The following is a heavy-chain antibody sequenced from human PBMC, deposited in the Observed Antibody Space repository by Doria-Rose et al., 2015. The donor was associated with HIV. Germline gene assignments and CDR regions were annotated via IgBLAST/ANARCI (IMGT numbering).Heavy chain of an antibody. V-gene: IGHV3-9*01. CDR1: GFSFESYA. Sequence: VQLVQSGGGLVQPGRSLRLSCVGSGFSFESYAMHWVRLAPGKGLEWVVGISWDGGAKGNADSLEGRFTISRDNAKKSVYLEMRSLRPEDTAFYYCAKAPIIGPKYYFYMDVWGKGTSVIISS. CDR2: ISWDGGAK. J-gene: IGHJ6*03. CDR3: AKAPIIGPKYYFYMDV. D-gene: IGHD3-3*01.